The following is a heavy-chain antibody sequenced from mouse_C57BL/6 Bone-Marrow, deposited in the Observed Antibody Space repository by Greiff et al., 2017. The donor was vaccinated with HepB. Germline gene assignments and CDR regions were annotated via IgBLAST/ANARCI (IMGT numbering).Heavy chain of an antibody. CDR2: IYPGSGST. CDR1: GYTFTSYW. V-gene: IGHV1-55*01. CDR3: ARGDSGYVLAWFAY. D-gene: IGHD3-2*02. J-gene: IGHJ3*01. Sequence: QVQLQQSGAELVKPGASVKMSCKASGYTFTSYWITWVKQRPGQGLEWIGDIYPGSGSTNYNEKFKSKATLTVDTSSSTAYMQLSSLTSEDSAVYYCARGDSGYVLAWFAYWGQGTLVTVSA.